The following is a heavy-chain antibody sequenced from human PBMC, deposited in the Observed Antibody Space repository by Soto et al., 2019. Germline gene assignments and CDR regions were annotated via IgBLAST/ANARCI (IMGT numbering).Heavy chain of an antibody. Sequence: GGSLRLSCAASGFTFSNAWMSWVRQAPGKGLEWVGRIKSKTDGGTTDYAAPVKGRFTISRDDSKNTLYLQMNSLKTEDTAVYYCTTDNDCSGGSCYSAYYYYMDVWGKGTTVTVSS. CDR1: GFTFSNAW. CDR3: TTDNDCSGGSCYSAYYYYMDV. J-gene: IGHJ6*03. V-gene: IGHV3-15*01. CDR2: IKSKTDGGTT. D-gene: IGHD2-15*01.